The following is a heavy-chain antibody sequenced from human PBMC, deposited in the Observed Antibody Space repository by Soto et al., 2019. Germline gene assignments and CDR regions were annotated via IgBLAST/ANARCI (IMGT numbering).Heavy chain of an antibody. CDR3: AKSTGGTANGMGV. CDR2: ISWNRGTI. V-gene: IGHV3-9*01. CDR1: GFSFDDYA. D-gene: IGHD2-8*02. Sequence: EVPVVESGGGLVQPGRSLRLSCAASGFSFDDYAMHWVRQAPGKGLEWVSGISWNRGTIGYADSVKGRFTISRDNAKNSLYLQTHSLRAEETALYYCAKSTGGTANGMGVWGQGTTVTVSS. J-gene: IGHJ6*02.